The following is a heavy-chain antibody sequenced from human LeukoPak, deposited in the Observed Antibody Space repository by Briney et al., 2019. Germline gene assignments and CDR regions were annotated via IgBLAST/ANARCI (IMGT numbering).Heavy chain of an antibody. J-gene: IGHJ4*02. D-gene: IGHD6-19*01. CDR1: RFAFDTHA. CDR3: AKDRQKWQWLVMYYFDS. V-gene: IGHV3-23*01. CDR2: ISGSGDRT. Sequence: GESLKISCAASRFAFDTHAMSWVRQAPGKGLEWVSAISGSGDRTHYADSVKGRFTISRDNSKNTLYLQLHSLRAEDTAIYYCAKDRQKWQWLVMYYFDSWGQGTLVTVSS.